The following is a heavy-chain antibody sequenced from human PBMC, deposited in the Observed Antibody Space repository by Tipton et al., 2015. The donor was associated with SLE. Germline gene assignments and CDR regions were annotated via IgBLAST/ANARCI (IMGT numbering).Heavy chain of an antibody. Sequence: FQGRVTITRDTSASTVYMELSSLRSEDTAVYYCARESSEMRGKNYFDYWGQGTLVTVSS. CDR3: ARESSEMRGKNYFDY. D-gene: IGHD5-24*01. V-gene: IGHV1-3*01. J-gene: IGHJ4*02.